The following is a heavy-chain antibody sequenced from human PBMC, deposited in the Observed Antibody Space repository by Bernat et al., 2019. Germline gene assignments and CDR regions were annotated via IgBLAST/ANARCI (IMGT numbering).Heavy chain of an antibody. V-gene: IGHV3-11*01. Sequence: VSLRLSCTASGLTFTYYYMSWIRHGPGKGLELISYISSSGGKMYYSDSVKGRFTISRDNDKNYLYLQMNSLRAEDTAVYYCARDEPGYSYGPFDEWGQGTLV. CDR3: ARDEPGYSYGPFDE. D-gene: IGHD5-18*01. CDR1: GLTFTYYY. CDR2: ISSSGGKM. J-gene: IGHJ4*02.